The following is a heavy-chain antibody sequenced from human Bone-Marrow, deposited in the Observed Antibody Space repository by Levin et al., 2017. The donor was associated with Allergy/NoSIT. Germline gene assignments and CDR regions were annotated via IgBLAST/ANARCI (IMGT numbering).Heavy chain of an antibody. CDR2: INHGGSTT. V-gene: IGHV3-74*01. CDR3: VRGGSEDIDD. CDR1: GFSFRSYW. J-gene: IGHJ4*02. D-gene: IGHD1-14*01. Sequence: GESLKISCAASGFSFRSYWMYWVRQAPGKGLVWVSLINHGGSTTDYADSVKGRFTISRDNAKNTLLLQMNSLRGEDTAVYYCVRGGSEDIDDWGQGTLVTVSS.